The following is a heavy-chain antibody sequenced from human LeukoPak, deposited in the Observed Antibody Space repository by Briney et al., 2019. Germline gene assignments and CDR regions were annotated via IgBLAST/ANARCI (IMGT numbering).Heavy chain of an antibody. Sequence: PGGSLRLSCAASGFTFSDYYMSWIRQAPGKGLEWVSYISSSGSIIYYADSVKGRFTISRDNAKNSLYLQMNSLRAEDTAVYYCAKFDPDCSSTSCRDCWGQGTLVTVSS. V-gene: IGHV3-11*01. J-gene: IGHJ4*02. CDR2: ISSSGSII. D-gene: IGHD2-2*01. CDR3: AKFDPDCSSTSCRDC. CDR1: GFTFSDYY.